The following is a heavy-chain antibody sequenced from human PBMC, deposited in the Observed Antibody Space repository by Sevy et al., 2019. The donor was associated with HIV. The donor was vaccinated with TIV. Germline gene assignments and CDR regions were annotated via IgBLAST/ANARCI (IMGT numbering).Heavy chain of an antibody. CDR2: ISSSSSYI. J-gene: IGHJ4*02. Sequence: GGSLRLSCAASGFTFSSYNMNWVRQAPGKGLEWVSSISSSSSYIYYADSVKGRFTISRDNAKNSLYLQMNSLRAEDTAVYYCARDIRGFGESYYFDYWGQGTLVTVSS. CDR3: ARDIRGFGESYYFDY. D-gene: IGHD3-10*01. CDR1: GFTFSSYN. V-gene: IGHV3-21*01.